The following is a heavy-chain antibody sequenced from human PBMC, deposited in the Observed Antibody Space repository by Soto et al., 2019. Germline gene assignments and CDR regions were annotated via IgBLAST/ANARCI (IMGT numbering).Heavy chain of an antibody. V-gene: IGHV3-7*01. Sequence: GGSLRLSCAASGFTFSSYWMSWVRQAPGKGLEWVANIKQDGSEKYYVDSVKGRFTISRDNAKNSLYLQMNSLRAEDTAVYYGARDPYGITMVRGVLKYYYYMDVWGKGTTVTVSS. CDR3: ARDPYGITMVRGVLKYYYYMDV. D-gene: IGHD3-10*01. CDR2: IKQDGSEK. CDR1: GFTFSSYW. J-gene: IGHJ6*03.